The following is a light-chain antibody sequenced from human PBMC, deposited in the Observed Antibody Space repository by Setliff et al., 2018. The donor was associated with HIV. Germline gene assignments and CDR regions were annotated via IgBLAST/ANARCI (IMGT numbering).Light chain of an antibody. CDR2: GNS. V-gene: IGLV1-40*01. CDR1: RSNIGAGYN. CDR3: QSYDSSLSGYV. J-gene: IGLJ1*01. Sequence: QSALAQPPSVSGAPGQRVTISCTGSRSNIGAGYNVQWYQQLPGTAPKLVMFGNSNRPSGVPDRFSDSKSGTSASLAISGLQAEDEADYYCQSYDSSLSGYVFGTGTRSP.